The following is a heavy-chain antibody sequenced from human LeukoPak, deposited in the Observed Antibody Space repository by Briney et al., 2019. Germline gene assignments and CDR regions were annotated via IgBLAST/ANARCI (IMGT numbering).Heavy chain of an antibody. V-gene: IGHV4-59*01. CDR3: ARFQYGEHVDY. CDR2: IYYSGST. J-gene: IGHJ4*02. Sequence: PSETLSLTCTVSGGSISSYYWNWIRQPPGKGLEWIGYIYYSGSTNYNPSLKSRVTISVDTSKNQFSLKLRSVTAADTAVYFCARFQYGEHVDYWGQGTLVTVSS. D-gene: IGHD3-10*01. CDR1: GGSISSYY.